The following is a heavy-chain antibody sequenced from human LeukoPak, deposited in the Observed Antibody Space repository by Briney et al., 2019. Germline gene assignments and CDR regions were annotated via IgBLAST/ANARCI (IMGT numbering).Heavy chain of an antibody. CDR1: GFTFSNFN. Sequence: GGSLRLSCAASGFTFSNFNMAWVRQAPGKGLEWVSSISDGGDATGYAESVKGRFTISRDNSKATVWLQMNSLRAEDTAHYYCAKSDCGGDGCKLLNYWGQGTLVTVSS. V-gene: IGHV3-23*01. J-gene: IGHJ4*02. CDR3: AKSDCGGDGCKLLNY. D-gene: IGHD2-21*01. CDR2: ISDGGDAT.